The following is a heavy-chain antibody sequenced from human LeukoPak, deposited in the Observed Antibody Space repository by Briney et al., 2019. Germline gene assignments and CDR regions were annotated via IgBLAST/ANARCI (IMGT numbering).Heavy chain of an antibody. Sequence: GRSLRLSCAASGFTFSSYAMHWVRQAPGKGLEWVAVISYDGSNKYYADSVKGRFTISRDNSKNTLYLQMNSPRAEDTAVYYCARGTVPQFIYWGQGTLVTVSS. CDR2: ISYDGSNK. CDR1: GFTFSSYA. D-gene: IGHD1-14*01. J-gene: IGHJ4*02. CDR3: ARGTVPQFIY. V-gene: IGHV3-30-3*01.